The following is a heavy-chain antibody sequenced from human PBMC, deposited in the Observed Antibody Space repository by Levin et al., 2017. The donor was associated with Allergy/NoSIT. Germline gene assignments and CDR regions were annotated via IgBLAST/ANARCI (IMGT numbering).Heavy chain of an antibody. J-gene: IGHJ3*01. Sequence: GESLKISCKGSGYSFSTYWIGWVRQMPGKGLEWMGIIYAGDSDTRYSPSFQGQVTISVDKSISAAYLQWSSLTASDSGMYYWAKLRRTAMRYDAFDVWGQGTMVTVTS. CDR2: IYAGDSDT. CDR1: GYSFSTYW. CDR3: AKLRRTAMRYDAFDV. D-gene: IGHD3-16*01. V-gene: IGHV5-51*01.